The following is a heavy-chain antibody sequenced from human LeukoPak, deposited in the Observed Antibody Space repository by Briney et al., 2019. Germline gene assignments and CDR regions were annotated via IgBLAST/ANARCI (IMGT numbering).Heavy chain of an antibody. D-gene: IGHD3-10*01. Sequence: SETLSLTCTVSVRSISNYYWSWIRQPAGKGLEWIGRSYSSGDTNYNPSLKSRVTMSVDTSKNQFSLKLSTVTAADTAVYYCARGAMVRGVPFDPWGQGTLVTVSS. J-gene: IGHJ5*02. CDR1: VRSISNYY. V-gene: IGHV4-4*07. CDR3: ARGAMVRGVPFDP. CDR2: SYSSGDT.